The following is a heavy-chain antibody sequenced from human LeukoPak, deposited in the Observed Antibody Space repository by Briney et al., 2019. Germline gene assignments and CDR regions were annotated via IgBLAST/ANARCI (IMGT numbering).Heavy chain of an antibody. CDR1: GFSSRNYA. V-gene: IGHV3-64*02. D-gene: IGHD1-26*01. Sequence: GGSLRLSCVASGFSSRNYAIRWVRQAPGKGLEYVSVINTDGRITYYADSVKGRFTISRDNSKNTVYLQMGSLRGEDMAVYYCTRDGGSFCDFDYWGQGALVTVSS. CDR2: INTDGRIT. CDR3: TRDGGSFCDFDY. J-gene: IGHJ4*02.